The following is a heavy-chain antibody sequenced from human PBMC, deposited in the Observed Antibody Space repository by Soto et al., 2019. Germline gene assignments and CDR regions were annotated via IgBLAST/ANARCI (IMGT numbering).Heavy chain of an antibody. CDR3: ARSYGDYAYYYYYGMDV. D-gene: IGHD4-17*01. V-gene: IGHV5-51*01. Sequence: PGESLKISCKGSGYSFTSYWIGWVRQMPGKGLEWMGIIYPGDSDTRYSPSFQGQVTISADKSISTAYLQWSSLKASDTAMYYCARSYGDYAYYYYYGMDVWGQGTTVTVSS. J-gene: IGHJ6*02. CDR2: IYPGDSDT. CDR1: GYSFTSYW.